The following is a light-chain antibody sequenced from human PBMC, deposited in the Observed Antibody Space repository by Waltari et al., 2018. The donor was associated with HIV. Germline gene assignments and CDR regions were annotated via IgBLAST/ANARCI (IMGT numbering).Light chain of an antibody. CDR2: DVN. CDR3: CSYAGNSDVV. Sequence: QSALTQPHSVSGSPGQSVTISCTGTSRDIGGYNYVSWYRPFPGKAPSVIIHDVNKRPSGVPDRFSGSKSGNTASLTISGLQTDDEADYYCCSYAGNSDVVFGGGTTLTVL. CDR1: SRDIGGYNY. V-gene: IGLV2-11*01. J-gene: IGLJ2*01.